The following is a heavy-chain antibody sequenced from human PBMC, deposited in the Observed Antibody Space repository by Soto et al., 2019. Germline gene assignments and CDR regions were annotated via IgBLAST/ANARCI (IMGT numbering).Heavy chain of an antibody. CDR1: GYSFTSYW. CDR3: ARQVCSSTSCYNHYYYYGMDV. CDR2: IYPGDSDT. Sequence: GESLKISCKGSGYSFTSYWIGWVRQMPGKGLEWMGIIYPGDSDTRYSPSFQGQVTISADKSISTAYLQWSSLKASDTAMYYCARQVCSSTSCYNHYYYYGMDVWGQGTTVTVSS. V-gene: IGHV5-51*01. D-gene: IGHD2-2*02. J-gene: IGHJ6*02.